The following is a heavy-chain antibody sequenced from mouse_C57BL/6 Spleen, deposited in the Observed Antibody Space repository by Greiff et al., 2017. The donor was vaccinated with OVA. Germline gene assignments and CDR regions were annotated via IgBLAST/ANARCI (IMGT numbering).Heavy chain of an antibody. CDR3: ARHYGIDY. J-gene: IGHJ2*01. D-gene: IGHD2-1*01. V-gene: IGHV5-17*01. CDR2: ISSGSSTI. CDR1: GFTFSDYG. Sequence: EVKLMESGGGLVKPGGSLKLSCAASGFTFSDYGMHWVRQAPEKGLEWVAYISSGSSTIYYADTVKGRFTISRDNAKNTLFLQMTSLRSEDTAMYYCARHYGIDYWGQGTTLTVSS.